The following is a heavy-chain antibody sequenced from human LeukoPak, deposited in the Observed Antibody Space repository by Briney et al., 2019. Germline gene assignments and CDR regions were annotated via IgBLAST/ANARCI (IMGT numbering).Heavy chain of an antibody. J-gene: IGHJ6*02. Sequence: ASVKVSCKASGYTFTSYAISWVRQAPGQGLEWMGGIIPIFGTANYAQKFQGRVTITADESTSTAYMELSSLRSEDTAVYYCQYYYGSGFPYGMDVWGQGTTVTVSS. D-gene: IGHD3-10*01. CDR3: QYYYGSGFPYGMDV. V-gene: IGHV1-69*13. CDR2: IIPIFGTA. CDR1: GYTFTSYA.